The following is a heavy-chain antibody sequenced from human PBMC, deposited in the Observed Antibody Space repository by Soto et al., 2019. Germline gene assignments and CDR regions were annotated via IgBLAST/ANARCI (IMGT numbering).Heavy chain of an antibody. CDR1: GFPFGGHW. J-gene: IGHJ4*02. CDR3: AKDYSSVPDY. D-gene: IGHD3-10*01. CDR2: MNPDGTFA. V-gene: IGHV3-74*01. Sequence: PGGSLRLSCAASGFPFGGHWMYWVRQAPGKGLVWVSRMNPDGTFASYADSVKGRFFTPRDNAKNTLYLQMNSLRDEDTAVYYCAKDYSSVPDYWGQGTLVTVSS.